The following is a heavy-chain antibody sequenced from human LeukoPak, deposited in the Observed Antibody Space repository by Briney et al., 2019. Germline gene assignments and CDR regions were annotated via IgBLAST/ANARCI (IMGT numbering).Heavy chain of an antibody. CDR2: ISSDGSST. CDR1: GFTFAGYG. D-gene: IGHD6-13*01. CDR3: AKLNLYSGSWYYFDY. Sequence: GGSLRLSCTASGFTFAGYGMSWARQAPGKGLEWVSAISSDGSSTYYADFVKGRFTISRDNSKDTLYLQMNSLRAEDTAVYYCAKLNLYSGSWYYFDYWGQGTLVTVSS. V-gene: IGHV3-23*01. J-gene: IGHJ4*02.